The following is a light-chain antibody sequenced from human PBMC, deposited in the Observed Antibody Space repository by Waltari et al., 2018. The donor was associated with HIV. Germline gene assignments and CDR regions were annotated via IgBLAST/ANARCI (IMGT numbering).Light chain of an antibody. V-gene: IGLV1-40*01. Sequence: QSVLTQPPSVSGAAGRGVAISGTGRSSNLGAGFDAQWYQQLPGAARRPLIQDNNSRPSGVPGRFSGSRSGTSASLAITGLQADDEADYYCQSFDSGLTAVVFGGGTKLTVL. J-gene: IGLJ2*01. CDR2: DNN. CDR3: QSFDSGLTAVV. CDR1: SSNLGAGFD.